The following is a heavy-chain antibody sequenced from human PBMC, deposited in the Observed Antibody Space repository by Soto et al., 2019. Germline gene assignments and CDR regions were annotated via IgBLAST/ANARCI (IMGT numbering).Heavy chain of an antibody. Sequence: GSLRLARAASGFTFSSYWMPSVRQAPGKGLVWVSRINSDGSSTSYADSVKGRFTISRDNAKNTLYLQMNSLRAEDTAVYYCASGYSSGWTQNEIDYWGQGTLVTVSS. V-gene: IGHV3-74*01. CDR3: ASGYSSGWTQNEIDY. D-gene: IGHD6-19*01. CDR1: GFTFSSYW. J-gene: IGHJ4*02. CDR2: INSDGSST.